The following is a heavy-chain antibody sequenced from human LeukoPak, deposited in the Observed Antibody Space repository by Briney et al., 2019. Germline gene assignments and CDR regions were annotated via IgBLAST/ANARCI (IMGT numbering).Heavy chain of an antibody. D-gene: IGHD6-19*01. CDR2: MNPNSGNT. Sequence: ASVKVSCKASGYTFTSYDINWVRQATGQGLEWMGWMNPNSGNTGYAQKFQGRVTMTRNTSISTAYMELSSLRFEDTAVYYCANRPRSSEDWFDPWGQGTLVTVSS. J-gene: IGHJ5*02. V-gene: IGHV1-8*01. CDR1: GYTFTSYD. CDR3: ANRPRSSEDWFDP.